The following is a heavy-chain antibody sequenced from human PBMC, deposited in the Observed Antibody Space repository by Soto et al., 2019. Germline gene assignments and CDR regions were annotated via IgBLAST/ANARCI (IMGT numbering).Heavy chain of an antibody. CDR2: IIPILGIA. CDR3: ARGVFECSSTSCYSDY. Sequence: GASVKVSCKASGGTFSSYTISWVRQAPGQGLEWMGRIIPILGIANYAQKFQGRVTITADKSTSTAYMELSSLRSEDTAVYYCARGVFECSSTSCYSDYWGQGTLVTVSS. J-gene: IGHJ4*02. CDR1: GGTFSSYT. V-gene: IGHV1-69*02. D-gene: IGHD2-2*01.